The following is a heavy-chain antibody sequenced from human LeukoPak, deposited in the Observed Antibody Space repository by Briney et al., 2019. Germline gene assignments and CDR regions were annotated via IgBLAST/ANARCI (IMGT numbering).Heavy chain of an antibody. CDR2: ISAYNGNT. CDR1: GYTFTSYV. Sequence: ASVKVSCKASGYTFTSYVISWVRQAPGQGLEWMGWISAYNGNTNYAQKLQGRVTMTTDTSTSTAYMELRSLRSDDTAVYYCARDVIAAREDYFDYWGQGTLVTVSS. J-gene: IGHJ4*02. D-gene: IGHD6-6*01. V-gene: IGHV1-18*01. CDR3: ARDVIAAREDYFDY.